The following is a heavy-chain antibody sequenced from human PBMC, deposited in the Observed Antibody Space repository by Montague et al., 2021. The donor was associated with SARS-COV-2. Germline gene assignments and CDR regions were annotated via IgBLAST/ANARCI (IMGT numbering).Heavy chain of an antibody. Sequence: SETLSLTCTVSGGSIDRFFWSWIRQTPGKGLEWIAYIFDSGNSNYNPSLKGRASTSVDTSKNQFFLNLTSVTAADTAVYYCARRLMGDLVADWFFDVWGRGTLVTVSS. V-gene: IGHV4-59*08. CDR1: GGSIDRFF. J-gene: IGHJ2*01. CDR3: ARRLMGDLVADWFFDV. D-gene: IGHD2-21*02. CDR2: IFDSGNS.